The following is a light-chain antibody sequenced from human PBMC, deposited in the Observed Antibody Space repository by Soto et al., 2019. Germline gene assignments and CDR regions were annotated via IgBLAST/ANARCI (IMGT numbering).Light chain of an antibody. CDR3: QQFKSSTWT. V-gene: IGKV1-5*01. J-gene: IGKJ1*01. Sequence: DIQMTQSPSTLSASVGDRVSITCRASQSIERYLAWYQQKPGKAPNLLIYDASSLERGVPSRFSGRGSGTELTLTISSLQPDDVATYYCQQFKSSTWTFGQGTKVEIK. CDR1: QSIERY. CDR2: DAS.